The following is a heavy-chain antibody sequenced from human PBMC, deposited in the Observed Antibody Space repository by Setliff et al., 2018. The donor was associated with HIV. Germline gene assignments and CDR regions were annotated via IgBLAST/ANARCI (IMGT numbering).Heavy chain of an antibody. CDR2: INTNTGNP. CDR1: GYTFTSYA. CDR3: ARNYYDVWSLSFGGWFDP. V-gene: IGHV7-4-1*02. Sequence: APVKVSCKASGYTFTSYAMNWVRQAPGQGPEWMGWINTNTGNPTYAQGFTGRFVFSLDTSVSTAYLQISSLKAEDTAVYYCARNYYDVWSLSFGGWFDPWGQGTLVTVSS. D-gene: IGHD3-3*01. J-gene: IGHJ5*02.